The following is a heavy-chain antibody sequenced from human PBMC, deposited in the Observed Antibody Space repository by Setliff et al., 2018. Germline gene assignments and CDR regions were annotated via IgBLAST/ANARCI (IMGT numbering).Heavy chain of an antibody. J-gene: IGHJ3*01. CDR2: IYYSGKT. V-gene: IGHV4-39*01. CDR1: GGSISSSSYY. CDR3: ARIGHFDFWRGFGVGAFDL. Sequence: QSLTCTVSGGSISSSSYYWGWIRQPPGKGLEWVASIYYSGKTYSNPSFKSRVTMSLDKSKNQFSLKLASVTAADTALYYCARIGHFDFWRGFGVGAFDLWGHGSVVTVSS. D-gene: IGHD3-3*01.